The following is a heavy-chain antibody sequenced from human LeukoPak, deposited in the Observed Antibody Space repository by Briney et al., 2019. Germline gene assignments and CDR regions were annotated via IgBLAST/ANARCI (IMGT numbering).Heavy chain of an antibody. CDR1: GGSISSYY. J-gene: IGHJ6*02. Sequence: SETLSLTCTVSGGSISSYYWSCIRQPAGKGLEWIGRIYTSGSTNYNPSLKSRVTMSVDTSKNQFSLKLSSVTAADTAVYYCARGLSDYDILTGFYYYYGMDVWGQGTTVTVSS. V-gene: IGHV4-4*07. CDR3: ARGLSDYDILTGFYYYYGMDV. CDR2: IYTSGST. D-gene: IGHD3-9*01.